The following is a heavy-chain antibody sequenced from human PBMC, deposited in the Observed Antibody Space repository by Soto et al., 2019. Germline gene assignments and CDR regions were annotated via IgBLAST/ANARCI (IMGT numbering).Heavy chain of an antibody. CDR3: ARALYGDYYFDY. Sequence: GGSLRLSCAASGFTFSDYYMSWIRQAPGKGLEWVSYISSSSSYTNYADSVKGRFTISRDNAKNSLYLQMKSLRAEDTAVYYCARALYGDYYFDYWGQGTLVTVSS. D-gene: IGHD4-17*01. V-gene: IGHV3-11*06. J-gene: IGHJ4*02. CDR1: GFTFSDYY. CDR2: ISSSSSYT.